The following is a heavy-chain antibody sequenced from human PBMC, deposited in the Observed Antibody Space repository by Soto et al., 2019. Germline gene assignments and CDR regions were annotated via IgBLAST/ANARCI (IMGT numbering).Heavy chain of an antibody. J-gene: IGHJ3*02. CDR3: AKCVRSTFGSGSPRAAFDI. V-gene: IGHV3-23*01. D-gene: IGHD3-10*01. CDR1: GFTFSSYA. CDR2: ISGSGGST. Sequence: PGGSLRLSCAVSGFTFSSYAMSWVRQAPGKGLEWVSAISGSGGSTYYADSVKGRFTISRDNSKNTLYLQMNSLRAEDTAVYYCAKCVRSTFGSGSPRAAFDIWGQGTMVTVSS.